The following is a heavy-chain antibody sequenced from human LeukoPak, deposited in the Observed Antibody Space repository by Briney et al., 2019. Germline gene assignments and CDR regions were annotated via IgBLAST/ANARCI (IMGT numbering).Heavy chain of an antibody. CDR1: GGSFSGYY. Sequence: SETLSLTCAVYGGSFSGYYWSWIRQPPGKGLEWIGEINHSGSTNYNPSLKSRVTISVDTSKNQSSLKLSSVTAADTAVYYCARLDYYYHAMDVWGKGTTVTVSP. CDR2: INHSGST. CDR3: ARLDYYYHAMDV. J-gene: IGHJ6*04. V-gene: IGHV4-34*01.